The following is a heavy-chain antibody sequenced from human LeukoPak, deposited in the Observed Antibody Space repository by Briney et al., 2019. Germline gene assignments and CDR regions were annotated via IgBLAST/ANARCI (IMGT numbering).Heavy chain of an antibody. D-gene: IGHD3-16*02. CDR3: AKDQGWLSVY. Sequence: PSETLSLTCAVYGGSFSGYYWSWIRQPPGKGLEWIGEINHSGSTNYNPSLKSRVTISVDTSKNQFSLKLSSVTAADTAVYYCAKDQGWLSVYWGQGTLVTVSS. V-gene: IGHV4-34*01. CDR2: INHSGST. J-gene: IGHJ4*02. CDR1: GGSFSGYY.